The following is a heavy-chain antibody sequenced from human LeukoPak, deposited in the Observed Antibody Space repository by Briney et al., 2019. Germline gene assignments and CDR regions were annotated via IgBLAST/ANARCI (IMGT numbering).Heavy chain of an antibody. CDR1: GGSVRNYF. Sequence: PETLSLTCSVSGGSVRNYFWSWIRQPAGKGLEWIGRIYSGGSPDYNPSLKSRVTMSVDTSKNQVSLKLTSVTAADTAIYYCASSGFGKSDYWGQGTLVTVSS. CDR2: IYSGGSP. CDR3: ASSGFGKSDY. V-gene: IGHV4-4*07. D-gene: IGHD3-10*01. J-gene: IGHJ4*02.